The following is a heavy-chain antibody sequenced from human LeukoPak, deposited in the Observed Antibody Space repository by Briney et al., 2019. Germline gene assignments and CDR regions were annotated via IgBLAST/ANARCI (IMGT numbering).Heavy chain of an antibody. Sequence: SETLSLTCTVSGGSISSYYWSWIRQPAGKGLEWIGRIYTSGSTNYNPSLKSRVTMSVDTSKNQFSLRLSSVTAADTAVYYWARDGLLGYCSSTSCYGHYYYYMDVWGKGTTVTVSS. D-gene: IGHD2-2*01. CDR3: ARDGLLGYCSSTSCYGHYYYYMDV. CDR2: IYTSGST. CDR1: GGSISSYY. V-gene: IGHV4-4*07. J-gene: IGHJ6*03.